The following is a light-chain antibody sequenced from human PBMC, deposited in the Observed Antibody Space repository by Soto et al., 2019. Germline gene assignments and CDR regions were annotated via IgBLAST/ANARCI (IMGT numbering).Light chain of an antibody. CDR3: QQYNKWPRT. V-gene: IGKV3-11*01. CDR2: DAS. Sequence: EIVLTQSPATLSLSPGERATLSCWASQSVNRYLVWYQQKPGQAPRLLMYDASKRATGIPARFSGSGSGTDFTLTISSLQSQDFAVYYCQQYNKWPRTFGQGTKVDIK. CDR1: QSVNRY. J-gene: IGKJ1*01.